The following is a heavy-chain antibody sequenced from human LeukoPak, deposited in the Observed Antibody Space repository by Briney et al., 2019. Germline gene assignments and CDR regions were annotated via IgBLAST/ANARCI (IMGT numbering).Heavy chain of an antibody. Sequence: GASVKVSCKASGYTFTGYYMNWVRQAPGQGLEWMGRINPNTGGTNYAQNFQGSVTMTRDTSITTVYMELSRLRSDDTAVYYCARMGDGLYDGFDIWGQGTMVTVSS. CDR3: ARMGDGLYDGFDI. CDR2: INPNTGGT. D-gene: IGHD5-24*01. V-gene: IGHV1-2*06. CDR1: GYTFTGYY. J-gene: IGHJ3*02.